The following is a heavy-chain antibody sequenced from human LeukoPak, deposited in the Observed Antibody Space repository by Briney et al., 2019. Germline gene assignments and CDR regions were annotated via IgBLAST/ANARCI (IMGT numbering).Heavy chain of an antibody. J-gene: IGHJ4*02. CDR3: ARDSVFYGSGSYFRFSYFDY. D-gene: IGHD3-10*01. V-gene: IGHV3-30*03. CDR1: GFTFSSYG. Sequence: GGSLRLSCAASGFTFSSYGMHWVRQAPGKGLEWVTLISPDGTYTYYAASVKGRFTISRDNSKNTLYLKMDSVRSEDTAVYYCARDSVFYGSGSYFRFSYFDYWGQGTLVTVSS. CDR2: ISPDGTYT.